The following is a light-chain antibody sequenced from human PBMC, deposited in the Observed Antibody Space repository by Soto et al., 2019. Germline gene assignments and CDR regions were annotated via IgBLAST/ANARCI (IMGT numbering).Light chain of an antibody. CDR1: ISDVGDYNS. J-gene: IGLJ1*01. CDR2: DVS. Sequence: QSALTQPASVSGSPGQSITISCTGTISDVGDYNSVSWYQQHPGKAPKLMIYDVSNRPSGVSNRFSGSKSGNTASLTISGLQAEDEADYYCSSYTGSSTLLYVFGTGTKVTVL. V-gene: IGLV2-14*03. CDR3: SSYTGSSTLLYV.